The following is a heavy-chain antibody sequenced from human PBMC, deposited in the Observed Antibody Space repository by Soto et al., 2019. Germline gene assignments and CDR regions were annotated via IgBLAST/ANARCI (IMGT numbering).Heavy chain of an antibody. Sequence: QITLKESGPTLVKPTQTLTLTCTFSGFSLSTSGVGVGWIRQPPGKALEWLALIYWDDDKRYSPSLRSRLTISKDTAKNQVVLTMTNMGPVDTATYYCIQSRCGGDCLQSYASHYSYGMDVWGQGTPVTVSS. CDR2: IYWDDDK. D-gene: IGHD2-21*02. CDR3: IQSRCGGDCLQSYASHYSYGMDV. CDR1: GFSLSTSGVG. V-gene: IGHV2-5*02. J-gene: IGHJ6*02.